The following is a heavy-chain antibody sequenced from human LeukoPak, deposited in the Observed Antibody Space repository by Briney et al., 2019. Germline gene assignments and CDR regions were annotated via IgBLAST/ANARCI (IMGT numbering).Heavy chain of an antibody. CDR3: ARGASVVAGSDNALDI. D-gene: IGHD6-19*01. J-gene: IGHJ3*02. V-gene: IGHV3-7*01. CDR1: GFTFSSYY. CDR2: INQDESDK. Sequence: GGSLRLSCAASGFTFSSYYMTWVRQAPGKGLEWVGNINQDESDKNYGDSVRGRFTISRDNAKNSVYLQMNNLRAEDTAVYYCARGASVVAGSDNALDIWGQGTMVTVSS.